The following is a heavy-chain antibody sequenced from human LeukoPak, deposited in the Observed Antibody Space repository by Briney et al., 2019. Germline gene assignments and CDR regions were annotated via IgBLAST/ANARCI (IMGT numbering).Heavy chain of an antibody. CDR1: VGSIPSGGYY. V-gene: IGHV4-39*07. J-gene: IGHJ6*03. CDR3: ARSRGRSWYMDV. CDR2: FYYSRST. Sequence: SETLSLTRIVSVGSIPSGGYYWGWIRQPPGEALEWIGSFYYSRSTYYNPALESRVTTSVGTSKTLFSLKVTSVPAADTAVYYCARSRGRSWYMDVGGKGTTVTVS. D-gene: IGHD3-10*01.